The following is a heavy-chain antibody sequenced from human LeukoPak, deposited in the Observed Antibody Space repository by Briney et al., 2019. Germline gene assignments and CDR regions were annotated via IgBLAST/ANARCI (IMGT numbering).Heavy chain of an antibody. CDR2: INSDGSSI. CDR3: GGEDIVEVPAIPFDY. D-gene: IGHD2-2*01. J-gene: IGHJ4*02. CDR1: GFTFSSYW. V-gene: IGHV3-74*01. Sequence: ETGGSLRLSCAASGFTFSSYWMHWVRHAPGKGLMWVSRINSDGSSIIYADSVKGRFTISRGNAKNTLYLQMNSLRAEDTAVYYCGGEDIVEVPAIPFDYWGQGTLVTVSS.